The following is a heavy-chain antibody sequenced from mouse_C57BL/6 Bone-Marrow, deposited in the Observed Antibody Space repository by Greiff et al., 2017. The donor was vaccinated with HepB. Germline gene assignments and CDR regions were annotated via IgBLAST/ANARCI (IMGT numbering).Heavy chain of an antibody. CDR3: ARDRYYGSRENFDY. CDR1: GFTFSSYA. J-gene: IGHJ2*01. Sequence: EVQLQESGGGLVKPGGSLKLSCAASGFTFSSYAMSWVRQTPEKRLEWVATISDGGSYTYYPDNVKGRFTISRDNAKNNLYLQMSHLKSEDTAMYYCARDRYYGSRENFDYWGQGTTLTVSS. D-gene: IGHD1-1*01. CDR2: ISDGGSYT. V-gene: IGHV5-4*01.